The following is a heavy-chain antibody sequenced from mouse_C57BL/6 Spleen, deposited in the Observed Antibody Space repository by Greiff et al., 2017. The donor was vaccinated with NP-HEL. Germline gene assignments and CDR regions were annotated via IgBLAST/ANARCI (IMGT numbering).Heavy chain of an antibody. J-gene: IGHJ4*01. CDR1: GYTFTDYE. Sequence: VKLQESGAELVRPGASVTLSCKASGYTFTDYEMHWVKQTPVHGLEWIGAIDPETGGTAYNQKFKGKAILTADKSSSTAYMELRSLTSEDSAVYYCTRSPGSSFGYAMDYWGQGTSVTVSS. CDR3: TRSPGSSFGYAMDY. CDR2: IDPETGGT. D-gene: IGHD1-1*01. V-gene: IGHV1-15*01.